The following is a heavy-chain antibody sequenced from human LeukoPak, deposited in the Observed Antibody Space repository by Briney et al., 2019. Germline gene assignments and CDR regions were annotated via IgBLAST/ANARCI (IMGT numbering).Heavy chain of an antibody. CDR3: ATRCCSGGSCYDYYYYGMDV. J-gene: IGHJ6*02. D-gene: IGHD2-15*01. CDR1: GYTLTELS. CDR2: FDPEDGET. Sequence: ASVTVSCTVSGYTLTELSMHWVRQAPGKGLEWMGGFDPEDGETIYAQKFQGRVTMTEDTSTDTAYMELSSLRSEDTAVYYCATRCCSGGSCYDYYYYGMDVWGQGTTVTVSS. V-gene: IGHV1-24*01.